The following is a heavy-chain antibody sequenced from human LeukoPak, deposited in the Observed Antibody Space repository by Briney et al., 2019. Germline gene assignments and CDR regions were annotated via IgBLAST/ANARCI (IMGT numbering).Heavy chain of an antibody. J-gene: IGHJ4*02. V-gene: IGHV4-39*07. CDR2: IYYSGST. CDR3: ARDERYSSSWYFDFDY. Sequence: SETLSLTCTVSGGSISSSSYYWGWIRQPPGKGLEWIGSIYYSGSTYYNPSLKSRVTISVDTSKNQFSLKLSSVTAADTAVYYCARDERYSSSWYFDFDYWGQGTLVTVSS. CDR1: GGSISSSSYY. D-gene: IGHD6-13*01.